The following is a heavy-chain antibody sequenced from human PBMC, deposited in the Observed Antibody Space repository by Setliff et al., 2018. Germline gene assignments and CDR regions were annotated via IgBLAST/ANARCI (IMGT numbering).Heavy chain of an antibody. V-gene: IGHV7-4-1*02. D-gene: IGHD2-2*01. CDR2: INTITGNP. CDR3: ARDLVYCSGTSCHGDWFDP. Sequence: ASVKVSCKASGYTFSSYAMNWVRQAPGQGLEWMGRINTITGNPTYAQGFTGRFVFSLGTSVSTAYLQISSLKPEDTAVYYCARDLVYCSGTSCHGDWFDPWGQGTLVTVSS. J-gene: IGHJ5*02. CDR1: GYTFSSYA.